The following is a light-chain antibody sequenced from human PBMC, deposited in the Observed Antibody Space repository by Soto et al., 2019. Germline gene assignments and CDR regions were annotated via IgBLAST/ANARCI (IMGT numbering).Light chain of an antibody. J-gene: IGKJ4*01. V-gene: IGKV3-20*01. CDR2: HAS. CDR3: QQYAASPLT. Sequence: EIVLTQSPGTLSLSPGERATLSCRASQTVGRNYLAWYQQKPGQAPRLLIYHASNTATGIPDRFSGSGSGTDFTLTISRLEPEDFAVYYCQQYAASPLTFGGGAKVEI. CDR1: QTVGRNY.